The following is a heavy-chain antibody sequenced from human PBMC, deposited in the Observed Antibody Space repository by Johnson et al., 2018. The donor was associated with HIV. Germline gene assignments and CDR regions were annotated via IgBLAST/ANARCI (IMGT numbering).Heavy chain of an antibody. CDR1: GFIVSSNY. Sequence: QEQLVESGGGVVQPGRSLRLSCAASGFIVSSNYMSWVRQAPGKGLEWVSYISSSGSITYSADSVKGRFTSSRDNAKNSVFLQMNSLRAEDTAVYYCARGWGGQQPIWGQGKMVTVSS. J-gene: IGHJ3*02. V-gene: IGHV3-11*04. CDR3: ARGWGGQQPI. CDR2: ISSSGSIT. D-gene: IGHD3-16*01.